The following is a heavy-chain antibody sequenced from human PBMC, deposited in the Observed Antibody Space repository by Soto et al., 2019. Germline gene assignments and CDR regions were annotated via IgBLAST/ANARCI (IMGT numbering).Heavy chain of an antibody. CDR2: IYYSGST. CDR1: GGSISSYY. D-gene: IGHD3-3*01. J-gene: IGHJ5*02. V-gene: IGHV4-59*01. CDR3: ARNYDFCSAHPGWFDP. Sequence: SETLSLTCTVSGGSISSYYWSWIRQPPGKGLEWIGYIYYSGSTNYNPSLKSRVTISVDTSKNQFSLKLSSVTAADTAVYYCARNYDFCSAHPGWFDPWGQGTLVTVSS.